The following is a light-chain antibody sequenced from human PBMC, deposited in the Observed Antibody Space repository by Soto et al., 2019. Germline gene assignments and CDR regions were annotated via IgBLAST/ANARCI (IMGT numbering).Light chain of an antibody. CDR1: QSVDGY. V-gene: IGKV3-15*01. Sequence: EIVLTQSPGTLSLSLGERATLSCRASQSVDGYLAWYQQKPGQAPRLLIYGASTRATGVTARFRGGGSGTEFTLTISSLQSEDSAVYYCQQYHKWPPITFGQGTRLEIK. CDR2: GAS. CDR3: QQYHKWPPIT. J-gene: IGKJ5*01.